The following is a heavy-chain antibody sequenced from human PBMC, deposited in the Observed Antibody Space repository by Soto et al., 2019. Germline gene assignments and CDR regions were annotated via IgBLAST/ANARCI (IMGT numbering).Heavy chain of an antibody. D-gene: IGHD6-19*01. CDR3: ARDGLGAGGIAVFPFGPNDY. CDR1: GFTFSSYS. V-gene: IGHV3-21*01. Sequence: GGSLRLSCAASGFTFSSYSMNWVRQAPGKGLEWVSSISSSSSYIYYADSVKGRFTISRDNAKNSLYLQMNSLRAEDTAVYYCARDGLGAGGIAVFPFGPNDYWGQGTLVTVSS. J-gene: IGHJ4*02. CDR2: ISSSSSYI.